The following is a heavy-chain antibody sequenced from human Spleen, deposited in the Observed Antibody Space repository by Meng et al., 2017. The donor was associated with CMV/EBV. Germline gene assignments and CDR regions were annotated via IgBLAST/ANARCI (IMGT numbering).Heavy chain of an antibody. V-gene: IGHV3-49*04. Sequence: GGSLRLSCAASGFTFSSYEMNWVRQAPGKGLEWVGFIRSKAYGGTTEYAASVKGRFTISRDDSKSIAYLQMNSLKTEDTAVYYCTRVDDSSGYYWGAAFDIWGQGTMVTVSS. CDR2: IRSKAYGGTT. CDR1: GFTFSSYE. D-gene: IGHD3-22*01. CDR3: TRVDDSSGYYWGAAFDI. J-gene: IGHJ3*02.